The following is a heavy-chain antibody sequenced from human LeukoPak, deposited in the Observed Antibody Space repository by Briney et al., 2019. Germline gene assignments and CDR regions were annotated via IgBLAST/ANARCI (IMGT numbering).Heavy chain of an antibody. J-gene: IGHJ6*02. CDR1: GFTFSSYS. CDR2: ISSSSSTI. Sequence: GGSLRLSCAASGFTFSSYSMNWVRQAPGKGLEWVSYISSSSSTIYYADSVKGRFTISRDNAKNSLYLQMHSMTAEDTSVYYCARDAGATWHRSDEYSTGGDYYYGVDVWGQGTTVTVSS. D-gene: IGHD2/OR15-2a*01. V-gene: IGHV3-48*01. CDR3: ARDAGATWHRSDEYSTGGDYYYGVDV.